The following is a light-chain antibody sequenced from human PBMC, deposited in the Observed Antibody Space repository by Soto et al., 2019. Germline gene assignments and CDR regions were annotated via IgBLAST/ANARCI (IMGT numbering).Light chain of an antibody. V-gene: IGKV3-15*01. CDR2: GAS. CDR3: QQYNNWPPYT. J-gene: IGKJ2*01. Sequence: EIVMTQSPATLSVSPGERATLSCRASQSVSSNLAGYQQKPGQAPRLLSYGASTRATAIPARFSGSGSGTEFTLTISSLQSEDFAVYYCQQYNNWPPYTFGQGTKLEIK. CDR1: QSVSSN.